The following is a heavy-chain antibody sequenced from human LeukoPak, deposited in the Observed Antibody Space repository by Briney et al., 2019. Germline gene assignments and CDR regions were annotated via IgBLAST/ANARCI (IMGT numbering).Heavy chain of an antibody. J-gene: IGHJ4*02. CDR3: ASSQQLAGFDY. Sequence: PGGSLRLSCAASGFTFSSYAMHWVRQAPGKGLEWVAVISYDGSNKYYADSVKGRFTISRDNSKNTLYLQMNSLRAKDTAVYYCASSQQLAGFDYWGQGTLVTVSS. D-gene: IGHD6-13*01. V-gene: IGHV3-30-3*01. CDR1: GFTFSSYA. CDR2: ISYDGSNK.